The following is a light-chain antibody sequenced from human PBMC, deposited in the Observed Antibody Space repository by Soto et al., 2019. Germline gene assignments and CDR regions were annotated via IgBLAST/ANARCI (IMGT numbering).Light chain of an antibody. J-gene: IGKJ4*01. CDR1: QSVNNY. CDR3: QQRRNWPLT. CDR2: DAS. V-gene: IGKV3-11*01. Sequence: EIVLTQSPATLSLSPGERASLSCRASQSVNNYLAWYQHKPGQAPRLLIFDASTRAPGIPPRFSGSGSGTDFTLTISRLEPEDFAIYYCQQRRNWPLTFGGGTKV.